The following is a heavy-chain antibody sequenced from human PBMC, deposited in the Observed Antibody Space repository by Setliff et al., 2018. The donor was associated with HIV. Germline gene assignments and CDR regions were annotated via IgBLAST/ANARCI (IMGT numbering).Heavy chain of an antibody. CDR1: GFSFSLYA. V-gene: IGHV3-21*01. Sequence: GGSLRLSCKATGFSFSLYAMSWVRQAPGRGLEWVSSISIGSGGAIDYADSVQGRFTISRDNSKNSLYLQMNGLRVEDTGVYYCARDNLYYNLYDGSPVYGMDVWGQGTTVTVSS. J-gene: IGHJ6*02. CDR2: ISIGSGGAI. D-gene: IGHD3-3*01. CDR3: ARDNLYYNLYDGSPVYGMDV.